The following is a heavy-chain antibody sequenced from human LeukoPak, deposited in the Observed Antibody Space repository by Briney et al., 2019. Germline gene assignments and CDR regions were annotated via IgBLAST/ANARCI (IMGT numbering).Heavy chain of an antibody. D-gene: IGHD4-17*01. CDR2: IFPILGIA. V-gene: IGHV1-69*04. CDR1: GGTFSSYA. Sequence: SVKVSCKASGGTFSSYAISWVRQAPGQGLEWMGRIFPILGIANYAQKFQGRVTITADKSTSTAYMELSSLRSEDTAVYYCAISETYGDYGDNWFDPWGQGTLVTVSS. J-gene: IGHJ5*02. CDR3: AISETYGDYGDNWFDP.